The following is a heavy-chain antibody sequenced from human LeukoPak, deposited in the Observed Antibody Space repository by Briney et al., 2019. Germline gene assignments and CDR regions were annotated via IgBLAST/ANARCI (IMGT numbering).Heavy chain of an antibody. J-gene: IGHJ4*02. CDR2: IYYSGST. CDR1: GGSFSSYY. D-gene: IGHD6-19*01. CDR3: ARGSIAVAGTVDY. Sequence: SETLSLTCAVYGGSFSSYYWSWIRQPPGKGLEWIGYIYYSGSTNYNPSLKSRVTISVDTSKNQFSLKLSSVTAADTAVYYCARGSIAVAGTVDYWGQGTLVTVSS. V-gene: IGHV4-59*01.